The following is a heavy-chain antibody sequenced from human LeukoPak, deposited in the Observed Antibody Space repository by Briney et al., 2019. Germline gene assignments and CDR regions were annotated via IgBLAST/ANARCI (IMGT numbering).Heavy chain of an antibody. CDR1: GVTFSSYW. J-gene: IGHJ4*02. CDR3: SPPG. Sequence: GGSLRLSCAASGVTFSSYWMSWVRQAPGKGLEWVANIKEDGSEKYYVDSVKGRFTISRDNAKNSLYLQMNSLRAEDTAVYYCSPPGGGQGTLVTVSS. V-gene: IGHV3-7*01. D-gene: IGHD3-10*01. CDR2: IKEDGSEK.